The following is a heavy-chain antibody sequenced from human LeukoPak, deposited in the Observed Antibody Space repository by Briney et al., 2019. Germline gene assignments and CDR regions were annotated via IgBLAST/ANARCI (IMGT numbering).Heavy chain of an antibody. D-gene: IGHD6-13*01. CDR1: GGSISSSSYY. Sequence: KPSETLSLTCTVSGGSISSSSYYWGWIRQPPGKGLEWIGSIYYSGSTYYNPSLKSRVTISVDTSKNQFSLKLSSVTAADTAVYYCARRVNSSSWYVFVYWGQGTLVTVSS. CDR3: ARRVNSSSWYVFVY. V-gene: IGHV4-39*01. CDR2: IYYSGST. J-gene: IGHJ4*02.